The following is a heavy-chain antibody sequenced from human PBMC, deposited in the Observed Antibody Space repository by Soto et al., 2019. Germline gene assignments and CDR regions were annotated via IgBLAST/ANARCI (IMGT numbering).Heavy chain of an antibody. CDR2: INPNSGNI. Sequence: GASVKVSCKASGDTFTTYDINWVRQATGHGLEWMGWINPNSGNIGYAQRFQGRVTMTRDTAIRTAYMEVSSLRSDDTAVYYRARGRASGSYYLLDYWGQGTLVTVPS. J-gene: IGHJ4*02. CDR1: GDTFTTYD. V-gene: IGHV1-8*01. D-gene: IGHD3-10*01. CDR3: ARGRASGSYYLLDY.